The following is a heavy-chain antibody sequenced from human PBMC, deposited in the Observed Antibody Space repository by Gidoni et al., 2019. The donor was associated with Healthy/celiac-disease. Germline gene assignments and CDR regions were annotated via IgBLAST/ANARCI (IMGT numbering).Heavy chain of an antibody. V-gene: IGHV1-18*01. J-gene: IGHJ6*02. Sequence: QLRLVQSGAEMKKPGASVTVSCKASGYAFTSYGISWVRQAPGQVLEWMVWISAYNGNTNYAQKLQGRATMTTDTPSITAYMELSSLRSDDTAVYYCARALLISCYPMDVWGQGTTVTVSS. CDR2: ISAYNGNT. CDR1: GYAFTSYG. CDR3: ARALLISCYPMDV. D-gene: IGHD3-22*01.